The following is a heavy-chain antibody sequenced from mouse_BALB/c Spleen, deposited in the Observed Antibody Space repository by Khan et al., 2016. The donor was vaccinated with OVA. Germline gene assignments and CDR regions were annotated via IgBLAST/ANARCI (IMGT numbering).Heavy chain of an antibody. Sequence: EVELVESGGDLVKPGGSLKLSCAASGFTFNNYGMSWVRQTPDKRLEWVATISSDGSYTYYPDSVKGRFTISRDNVKNTLYLQMNSLKSEDTAMYYCASHLTGSFAYWGQGTLVTVSA. J-gene: IGHJ3*01. CDR2: ISSDGSYT. CDR1: GFTFNNYG. V-gene: IGHV5-6*01. CDR3: ASHLTGSFAY. D-gene: IGHD4-1*01.